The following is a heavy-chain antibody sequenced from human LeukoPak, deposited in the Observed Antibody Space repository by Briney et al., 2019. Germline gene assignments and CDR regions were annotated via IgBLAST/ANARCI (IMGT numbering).Heavy chain of an antibody. Sequence: ASVKVSCKASGYTFTGYYMHWVRQAPGQGLEWMGWINPNSGGTNYAQKIQGRVTMTRDTSISTAYMELSRLRSDDTAVYYCAREMGSSPPLDYWGQGTLVTVSS. CDR2: INPNSGGT. CDR3: AREMGSSPPLDY. CDR1: GYTFTGYY. V-gene: IGHV1-2*02. D-gene: IGHD6-6*01. J-gene: IGHJ4*02.